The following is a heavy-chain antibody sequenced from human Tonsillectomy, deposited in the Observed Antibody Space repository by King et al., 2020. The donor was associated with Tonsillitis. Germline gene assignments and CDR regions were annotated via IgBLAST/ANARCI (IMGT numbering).Heavy chain of an antibody. CDR1: GYTFTGYY. CDR2: INPNSGGT. V-gene: IGHV1-2*02. J-gene: IGHJ3*02. D-gene: IGHD1-26*01. Sequence: QLVQSGAEVKKPGASVKVSCKASGYTFTGYYIHWVRQAPGQGLEWMGWINPNSGGTNYAQKFQGRVTMTRDTSISTAYMDPSRLRSDDTAVYYCAREFEGGGNYGGGAFDIWGQGTMVTVSS. CDR3: AREFEGGGNYGGGAFDI.